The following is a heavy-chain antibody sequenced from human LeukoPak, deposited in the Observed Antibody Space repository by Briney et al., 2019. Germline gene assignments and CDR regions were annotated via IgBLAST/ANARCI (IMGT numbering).Heavy chain of an antibody. D-gene: IGHD2-15*01. CDR1: GYTFTSYG. J-gene: IGHJ5*02. V-gene: IGHV1-18*01. Sequence: ASVKVSCKASGYTFTSYGISWVRQAPGQGLEGMGWISAYNGNTNYAQKLQGRVTMTTDTSTSTAYMELRSLRSDDTAVYYCARECSGGSCYPNWFDPWGQGTLVTVSS. CDR2: ISAYNGNT. CDR3: ARECSGGSCYPNWFDP.